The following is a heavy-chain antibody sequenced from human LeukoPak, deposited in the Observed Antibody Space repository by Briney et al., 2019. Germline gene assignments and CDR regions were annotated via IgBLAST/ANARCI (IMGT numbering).Heavy chain of an antibody. Sequence: SETLSLTCTVSGGSISSYYWSWIRQPPGKGLEWIGYIYYSGSTNYNPSLKSRVTISVDTSKNQFSLKLSSVTAADTAVYYCARDPPPRQSLEYYFDYWGQGTLVTVSS. D-gene: IGHD3-3*01. CDR2: IYYSGST. J-gene: IGHJ4*02. V-gene: IGHV4-59*01. CDR3: ARDPPPRQSLEYYFDY. CDR1: GGSISSYY.